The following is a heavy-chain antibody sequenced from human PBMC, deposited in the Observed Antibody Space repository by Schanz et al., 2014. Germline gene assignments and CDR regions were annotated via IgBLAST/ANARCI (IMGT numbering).Heavy chain of an antibody. D-gene: IGHD1-26*01. CDR3: ARDSGSHYLVDY. CDR2: MSGSGSTA. Sequence: EVQLLESGGGLVQPGGSLRLSCVASGFTFFGSFAMSCVRQAPGKGLEWVSGMSGSGSTADYADSVKGRFTISRDNSRKTLYLQMNSLRAEDTAVYYCARDSGSHYLVDYWGQGTLVTVSS. J-gene: IGHJ4*02. CDR1: GFTFFGSFA. V-gene: IGHV3-23*01.